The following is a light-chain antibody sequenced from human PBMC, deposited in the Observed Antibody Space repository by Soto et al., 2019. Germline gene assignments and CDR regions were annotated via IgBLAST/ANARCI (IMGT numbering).Light chain of an antibody. Sequence: QSVLTQPPSVSGAPGQRVTFSCTGSSSNIGAGYHVHWYQQFPGKAPKLLIYADNHRPSGVPERFSGSKSGTSASLVITGLQADDEADYYCQSYDSTLSGPVVFGGGTEVTVL. CDR1: SSNIGAGYH. V-gene: IGLV1-40*01. CDR3: QSYDSTLSGPVV. CDR2: ADN. J-gene: IGLJ2*01.